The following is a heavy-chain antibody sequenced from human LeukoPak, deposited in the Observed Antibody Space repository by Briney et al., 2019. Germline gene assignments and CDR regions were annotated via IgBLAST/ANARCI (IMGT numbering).Heavy chain of an antibody. CDR2: IYHSGSA. D-gene: IGHD2-2*01. V-gene: IGHV4-38-2*02. CDR1: GYSITIGFY. J-gene: IGHJ4*02. Sequence: SETLSLTCTVSGYSITIGFYWGWIRQPPGKGLEWIGNIYHSGSAYYNPSFKSRVTMSVDTSKNQFSLQLSSVTAADTAVYYCARQQDTSTWPPVDYWGQGTLVTVSS. CDR3: ARQQDTSTWPPVDY.